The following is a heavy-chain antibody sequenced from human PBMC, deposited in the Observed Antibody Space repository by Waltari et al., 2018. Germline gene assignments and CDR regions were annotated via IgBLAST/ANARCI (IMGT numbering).Heavy chain of an antibody. V-gene: IGHV4-59*01. J-gene: IGHJ6*04. CDR2: IYYSGST. CDR1: GGSISSYY. CDR3: ARDQVDTAMDV. D-gene: IGHD5-18*01. Sequence: QVQLQESGPGLVKPSETLSLTCTASGGSISSYYWSWIRQPPGKGLEWIGYIYYSGSTNYNPSLKSRVTISVDTSKNQFSLKLSSVTAADTAVYYCARDQVDTAMDVWGKGTTVTISS.